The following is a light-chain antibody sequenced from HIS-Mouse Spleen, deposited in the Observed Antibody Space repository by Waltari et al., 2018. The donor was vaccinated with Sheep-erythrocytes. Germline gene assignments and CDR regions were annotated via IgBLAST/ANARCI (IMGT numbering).Light chain of an antibody. CDR3: QQYYSTPLT. J-gene: IGKJ4*01. CDR1: QSVLYSSNNKNY. V-gene: IGKV4-1*01. CDR2: WAS. Sequence: DIVMTQSPDSPAVSLVEWATINGKSSQSVLYSSNNKNYLAWYQQKPGQPPKLLIYWASTRESGVPDRFSGSGSGTDFTLTISSLQAEDVAVYYCQQYYSTPLTFGGGTKVEIK.